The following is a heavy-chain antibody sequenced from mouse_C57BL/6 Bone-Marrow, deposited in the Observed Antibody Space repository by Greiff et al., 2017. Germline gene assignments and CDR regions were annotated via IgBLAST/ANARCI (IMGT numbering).Heavy chain of an antibody. Sequence: QVQLQQPGAELVMPGASVKLSCKASGYTFTSYWMHWVKQRPGQGLEWIGELDPSDSYTNYNQKFKGKSTLTVDKSSSTAYIQLSSLTSEDSAVYYCARDCGSSCGWSFDVWGTGTPVTVSS. V-gene: IGHV1-69*01. CDR3: ARDCGSSCGWSFDV. D-gene: IGHD1-1*01. CDR1: GYTFTSYW. CDR2: LDPSDSYT. J-gene: IGHJ1*03.